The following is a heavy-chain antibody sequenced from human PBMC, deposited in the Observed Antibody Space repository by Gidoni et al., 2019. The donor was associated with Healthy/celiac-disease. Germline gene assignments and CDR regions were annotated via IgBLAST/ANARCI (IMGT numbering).Heavy chain of an antibody. J-gene: IGHJ6*02. D-gene: IGHD2-8*01. CDR1: GYTFTSYD. CDR2: MNPNSGNT. CDR3: ARSRVSSCGMDV. Sequence: QVQLVQSGAEVKKPGASVKVSCKASGYTFTSYDINWVRQATGQGLEWMGWMNPNSGNTGYAQKFQGRVTMTRNTSISTAYMELSSLRSEDTAVFYCARSRVSSCGMDVWGQGTTVTVSS. V-gene: IGHV1-8*01.